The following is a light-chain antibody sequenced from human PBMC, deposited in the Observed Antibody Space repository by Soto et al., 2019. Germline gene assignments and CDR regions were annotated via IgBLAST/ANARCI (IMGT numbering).Light chain of an antibody. J-gene: IGLJ3*02. CDR2: GNS. CDR1: SSNIGAGYD. Sequence: QSVLTQPPSVSGAPGQRVTISCTGSSSNIGAGYDVHWYQQLPGTAPKLLIYGNSNRPSGVPDRCSGSNSGTSASLAITGLQAEDEAYYYCQSYDSSLSGWVFGGGTKVTVL. CDR3: QSYDSSLSGWV. V-gene: IGLV1-40*01.